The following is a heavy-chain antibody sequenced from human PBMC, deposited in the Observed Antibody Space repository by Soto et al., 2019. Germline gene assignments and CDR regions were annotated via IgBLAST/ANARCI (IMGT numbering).Heavy chain of an antibody. CDR3: ARAGRGVFGVVILGGPFDP. CDR2: INPSGGST. J-gene: IGHJ5*02. D-gene: IGHD3-3*01. V-gene: IGHV1-46*01. CDR1: GYTFTSYY. Sequence: VSCKASGYTFTSYYMHWVRQAPGQGLEWMGIINPSGGSTSYAQKFQGRVTMTRDTSTSTVYMELSSLRSEDTAVYYCARAGRGVFGVVILGGPFDPWGQGTLVTVSS.